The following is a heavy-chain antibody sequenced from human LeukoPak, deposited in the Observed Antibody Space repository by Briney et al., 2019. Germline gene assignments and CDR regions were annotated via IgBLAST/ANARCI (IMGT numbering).Heavy chain of an antibody. CDR3: ARGDKKENLSGPSGHFDP. Sequence: ASVKVSCKASGYIFSGYHIHWVRQAPGQGLEWMGWINPNTGGTNFAPKFHGRVSMTRDTSLSTAYMELSSLRSDDTAVYYCARGDKKENLSGPSGHFDPWGQGSLVTVSS. J-gene: IGHJ5*02. CDR2: INPNTGGT. V-gene: IGHV1-2*02. CDR1: GYIFSGYH. D-gene: IGHD3-10*01.